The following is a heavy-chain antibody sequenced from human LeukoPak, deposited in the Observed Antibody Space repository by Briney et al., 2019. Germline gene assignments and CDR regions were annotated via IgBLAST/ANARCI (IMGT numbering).Heavy chain of an antibody. D-gene: IGHD2-21*01. J-gene: IGHJ4*02. CDR2: VSHGGST. Sequence: SETLSLTCAVYGVSFSDYYWSWIRQPPGKGLEWIGDVSHGGSTNYSPSLKGRVIISTDTSKNQFSLTLTSVTAADTAVYFCARGGGEAPSSWGQGILVTVSS. V-gene: IGHV4-34*01. CDR1: GVSFSDYY. CDR3: ARGGGEAPSS.